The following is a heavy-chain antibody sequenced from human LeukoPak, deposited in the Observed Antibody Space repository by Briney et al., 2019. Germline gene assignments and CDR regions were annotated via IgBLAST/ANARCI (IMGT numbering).Heavy chain of an antibody. V-gene: IGHV4-4*02. CDR2: IYHCGWT. Sequence: SGTLSLTCAVSGGSLSSSNWWSWVRPPPPRGLEWMGGIYHCGWTNYNPSLKSRVTISVDKSKNQFSHKLSHVTAADTAVYYCARMPASSRSGWYKFDYWGQGTLVTVSS. J-gene: IGHJ4*02. CDR3: ARMPASSRSGWYKFDY. CDR1: GGSLSSSNW. D-gene: IGHD6-19*01.